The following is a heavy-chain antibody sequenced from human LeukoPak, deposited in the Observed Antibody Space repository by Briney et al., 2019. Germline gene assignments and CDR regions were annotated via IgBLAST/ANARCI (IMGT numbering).Heavy chain of an antibody. Sequence: GGSLRPSCAGSGFTFGGYGMHWFRQTPGKGLEWVAVIAYDGSRAFYADSVKGRFTISRDNTKNTMSVQMDDLRAEDTAVYYCTRYNNDHFDYWGQGTLVTVSS. J-gene: IGHJ4*02. V-gene: IGHV3-33*01. CDR1: GFTFGGYG. CDR2: IAYDGSRA. CDR3: TRYNNDHFDY. D-gene: IGHD1-14*01.